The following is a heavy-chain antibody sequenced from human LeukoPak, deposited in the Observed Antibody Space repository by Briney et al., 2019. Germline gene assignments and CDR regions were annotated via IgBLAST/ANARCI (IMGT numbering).Heavy chain of an antibody. CDR2: INPSGGST. J-gene: IGHJ3*02. D-gene: IGHD3-3*01. Sequence: ASVEVSCKASGYTFTSYYMHWVRQAPGQGLEWMGIINPSGGSTSYAQKFQGRVTMTRDTSTSTVYMELSSLRSEDTAVYYCASRYLDDFWSGYTDAFDIWGQGTMVTVSS. CDR3: ASRYLDDFWSGYTDAFDI. CDR1: GYTFTSYY. V-gene: IGHV1-46*03.